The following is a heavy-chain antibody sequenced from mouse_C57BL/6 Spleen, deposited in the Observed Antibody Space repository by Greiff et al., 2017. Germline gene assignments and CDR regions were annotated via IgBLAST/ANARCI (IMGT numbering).Heavy chain of an antibody. D-gene: IGHD2-4*01. CDR3: ARGDDYVLNAMDY. Sequence: VQLQQPGAELVRPGTSVKLSCKASGYTFTSYWMHWVKQRPGQGLEWIGVIDPSDSYTNYNQKFKGKATLTVDTSSSTAYMQLSSLTSEDSAVYYCARGDDYVLNAMDYWGQGTSVTVSS. J-gene: IGHJ4*01. V-gene: IGHV1-59*01. CDR1: GYTFTSYW. CDR2: IDPSDSYT.